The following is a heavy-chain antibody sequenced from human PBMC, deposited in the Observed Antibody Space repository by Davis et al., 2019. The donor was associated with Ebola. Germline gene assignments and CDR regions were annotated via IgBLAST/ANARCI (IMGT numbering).Heavy chain of an antibody. Sequence: GESLKISCAASGFTFSSYAMSWVRQAPGKGLEWVSAISGSGGSTYYADSVKGRFTISRDNSKNTLYLQMNSLRAEDTAVYYCARDPPRDYGGLRLAGYWGQGTLVTVSS. CDR2: ISGSGGST. V-gene: IGHV3-23*01. CDR1: GFTFSSYA. J-gene: IGHJ4*02. D-gene: IGHD4-17*01. CDR3: ARDPPRDYGGLRLAGY.